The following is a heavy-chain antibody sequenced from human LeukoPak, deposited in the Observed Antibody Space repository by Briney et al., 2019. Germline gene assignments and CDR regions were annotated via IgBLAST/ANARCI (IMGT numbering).Heavy chain of an antibody. J-gene: IGHJ5*02. V-gene: IGHV3-21*01. CDR1: GFTFSSYS. Sequence: GGSLRLSCAASGFTFSSYSMDWVRQAPGKGLEWVSSISSSSSYIYYADSVKGRFTISRDNAKNSLYLQMNSLRAEDTAVYYCARDRGSSGYYNWFDPWGQGTLVTVSS. CDR2: ISSSSSYI. D-gene: IGHD3-22*01. CDR3: ARDRGSSGYYNWFDP.